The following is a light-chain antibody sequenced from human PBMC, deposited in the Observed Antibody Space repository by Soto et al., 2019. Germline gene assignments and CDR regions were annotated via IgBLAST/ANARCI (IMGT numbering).Light chain of an antibody. CDR1: QSVRSSY. Sequence: EFVLTQSPGTLSLSPGEIATLSCRASQSVRSSYFAWYQQKPGQAPRLLIFGASTRAPGIPDRFSGSGSGTDFTLTISKLEPEDFALFYCQQYGNSPLTFGGGTKVEIK. J-gene: IGKJ4*01. CDR3: QQYGNSPLT. V-gene: IGKV3-20*01. CDR2: GAS.